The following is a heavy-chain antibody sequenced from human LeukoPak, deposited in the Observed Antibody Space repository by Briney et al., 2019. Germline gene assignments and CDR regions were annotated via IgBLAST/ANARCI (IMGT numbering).Heavy chain of an antibody. CDR1: GGSFSGYY. J-gene: IGHJ4*02. CDR2: INHSGST. Sequence: SETLSLTCAVYGGSFSGYYWSWIRQPPGKGLEWIGEINHSGSTNYNPSLKSRVTISVDTSKNQISLKLSSVTAANTAVYYCARGHRYATVTTAAYWGQGTLVTVSS. V-gene: IGHV4-34*01. CDR3: ARGHRYATVTTAAY. D-gene: IGHD4-17*01.